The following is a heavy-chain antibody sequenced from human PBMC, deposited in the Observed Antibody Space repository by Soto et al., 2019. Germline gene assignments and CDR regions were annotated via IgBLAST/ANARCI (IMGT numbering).Heavy chain of an antibody. CDR1: GFTFSSYA. J-gene: IGHJ5*02. CDR3: AKDMRVRDPGPNWFDP. CDR2: ISGSGGST. Sequence: EVQLLESGGGLVQPGGSLRLSCAASGFTFSSYAMSWVRQAPGKGLEWVSAISGSGGSTYYADSVKGRFTISRDNSKNTLYLQMNSRRAEDTAVYYCAKDMRVRDPGPNWFDPWGQGTLVTVSS. V-gene: IGHV3-23*01. D-gene: IGHD3-10*01.